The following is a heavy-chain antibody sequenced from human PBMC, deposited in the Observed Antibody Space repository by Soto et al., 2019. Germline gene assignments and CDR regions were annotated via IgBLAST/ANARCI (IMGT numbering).Heavy chain of an antibody. D-gene: IGHD6-6*01. CDR2: INPSGGST. Sequence: ASVKVSCKASGYTFTTYYMYWVRQAPGQGLEWMGIINPSGGSTSFAQKFQGRVTMTRDTSTSTVYMELISLTSEDTAVYYCARDVGMASRPYLDYWGQGTLVTVSS. CDR3: ARDVGMASRPYLDY. J-gene: IGHJ4*02. V-gene: IGHV1-46*01. CDR1: GYTFTTYY.